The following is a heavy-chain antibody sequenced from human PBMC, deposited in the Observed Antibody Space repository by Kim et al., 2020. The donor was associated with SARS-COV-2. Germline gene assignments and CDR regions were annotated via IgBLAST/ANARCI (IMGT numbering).Heavy chain of an antibody. D-gene: IGHD6-19*01. CDR1: GFTFDDYT. V-gene: IGHV3-43*01. Sequence: GGSLRLSCAASGFTFDDYTMHWVRQAPGKGLEWVSLISWDGGSTYYADSVKGRFTISRDNSKNSLYLQMNSLRTEDTALYYCAKGKLAVAGWGTMFQHWGQGTLVTVSS. CDR3: AKGKLAVAGWGTMFQH. J-gene: IGHJ1*01. CDR2: ISWDGGST.